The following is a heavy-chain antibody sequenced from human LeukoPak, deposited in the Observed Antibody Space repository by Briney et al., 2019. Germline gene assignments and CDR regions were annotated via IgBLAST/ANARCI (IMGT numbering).Heavy chain of an antibody. D-gene: IGHD3-16*01. CDR2: INHSGST. Sequence: SETLSLTCAVYGGSFSGYYWSWIRQPPGKGLEWIGEINHSGSTNYNPSLKSRVTISVDTSKNQFSLKLSSVTAADTAVYYCARGDNYAYRYWGQGTLVTVSS. J-gene: IGHJ4*02. V-gene: IGHV4-34*01. CDR3: ARGDNYAYRY. CDR1: GGSFSGYY.